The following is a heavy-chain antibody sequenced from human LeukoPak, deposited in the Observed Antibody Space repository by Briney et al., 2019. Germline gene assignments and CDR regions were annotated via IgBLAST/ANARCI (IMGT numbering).Heavy chain of an antibody. CDR3: AAGPEQAGTTIGMDV. Sequence: PGGSLRLSCAASGFTFSSYAMSWVRQAPGKGLEWVSAISGSGGSTYYADSVKGRFSISRDNAKNSLYLQMNSLRAEDTAVYYCAAGPEQAGTTIGMDVWGQGTTVTVSS. V-gene: IGHV3-23*01. D-gene: IGHD1-1*01. CDR2: ISGSGGST. CDR1: GFTFSSYA. J-gene: IGHJ6*02.